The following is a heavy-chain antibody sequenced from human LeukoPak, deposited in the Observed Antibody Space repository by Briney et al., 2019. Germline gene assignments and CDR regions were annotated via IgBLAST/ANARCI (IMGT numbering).Heavy chain of an antibody. V-gene: IGHV3-66*01. J-gene: IGHJ4*02. Sequence: GGYLRLSCAAPGFSVSDKYMSWVRQAPGKGLEWVSILYSDGNPYYADSMKGKFTISRDNPTNTLFLQMNSLRVEDTALYYCATSSRPNLGDYWGQGTLVTVSS. D-gene: IGHD1-14*01. CDR2: LYSDGNP. CDR1: GFSVSDKY. CDR3: ATSSRPNLGDY.